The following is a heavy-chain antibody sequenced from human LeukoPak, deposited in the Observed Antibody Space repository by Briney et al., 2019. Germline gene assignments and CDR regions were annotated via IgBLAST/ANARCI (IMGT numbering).Heavy chain of an antibody. V-gene: IGHV1-2*02. J-gene: IGHJ5*02. CDR3: ARVTANYASWLDP. CDR1: GYTLTDHY. D-gene: IGHD2-2*01. CDR2: LNPKSGGT. Sequence: ASVNVSCKASGYTLTDHYIHWVRQAPEQRLQWMGWLNPKSGGTNYAQNFQGRVTMTRDTSINTAYMDLSRLTFDDTAVYYCARVTANYASWLDPWGQGTLVTVSS.